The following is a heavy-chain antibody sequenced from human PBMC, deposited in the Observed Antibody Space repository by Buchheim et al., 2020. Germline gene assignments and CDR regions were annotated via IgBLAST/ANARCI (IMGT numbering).Heavy chain of an antibody. CDR3: ARGIPNCSGGSCYTYYFDY. D-gene: IGHD2-15*01. CDR1: GGSISSGGYS. J-gene: IGHJ4*02. CDR2: IHLSGST. Sequence: QLQLQESGSGLVKPSQTLSLTCAVSGGSISSGGYSWSWIRQPPGKGLEWIGYIHLSGSTYYNPSLKSRVNISVDRSKNKFSLKLSSVTAADTAVYYCARGIPNCSGGSCYTYYFDYWGQGTL. V-gene: IGHV4-30-2*01.